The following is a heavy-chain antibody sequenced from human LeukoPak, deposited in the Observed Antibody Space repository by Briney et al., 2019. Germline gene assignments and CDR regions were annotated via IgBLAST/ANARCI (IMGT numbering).Heavy chain of an antibody. V-gene: IGHV3-21*01. CDR3: VGTFDY. CDR2: INNVGSHI. Sequence: GGSLRLSCAASGFTFSSSAMNWVRQAPGKGLEWVSSINNVGSHIYYAGSVRGRFTISRDNAKNTLYLQMNSLRAEDTAVYYCVGTFDYWGQGTLVTVSS. CDR1: GFTFSSSA. D-gene: IGHD1-1*01. J-gene: IGHJ4*02.